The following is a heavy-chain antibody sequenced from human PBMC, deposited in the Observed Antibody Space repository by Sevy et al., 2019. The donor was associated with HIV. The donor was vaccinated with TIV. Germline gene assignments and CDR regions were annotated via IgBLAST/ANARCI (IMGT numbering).Heavy chain of an antibody. Sequence: GGSLRLSCAASGFTFSSYSMSWVRQAPGKGLEWVSCISGSGGSTNYADSVKGRFTISRDNSKNTLYLQMKSLRAEDTAVYYCAKDRVWELGDAFDIWGQGTMVTVSS. V-gene: IGHV3-23*01. CDR2: ISGSGGST. D-gene: IGHD1-26*01. CDR1: GFTFSSYS. CDR3: AKDRVWELGDAFDI. J-gene: IGHJ3*02.